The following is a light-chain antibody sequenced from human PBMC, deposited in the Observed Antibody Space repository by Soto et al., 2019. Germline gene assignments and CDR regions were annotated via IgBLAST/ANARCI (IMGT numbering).Light chain of an antibody. CDR3: QQSYNTPPLT. J-gene: IGKJ4*01. CDR1: QSISSH. Sequence: DIQMTQFPSSLSASVGDRVTITCRASQSISSHLNWYQQRPGNSPKLLIYATSTLQSGVPSRFSGSRSGTDFTLTISSLQAEDLGTYYCQQSYNTPPLTFGGGTKVEIK. V-gene: IGKV1-39*01. CDR2: ATS.